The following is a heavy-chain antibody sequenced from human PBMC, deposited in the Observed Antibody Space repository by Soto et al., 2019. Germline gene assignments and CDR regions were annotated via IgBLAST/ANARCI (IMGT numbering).Heavy chain of an antibody. CDR1: GFSLITTGSG. J-gene: IGHJ6*02. V-gene: IGHV2-5*04. CDR3: VPLMTAVTTFGMDV. Sequence: QITLKESGPTVVEPTQTLTLTCTFSGFSLITTGSGVAWIRQPPGKALGWLALIYWDDDKRYSPSLKSRLTIPKDPSKNQVVLTMTNMDPVDTGTYFCVPLMTAVTTFGMDVWGQGTAVTVSS. D-gene: IGHD4-17*01. CDR2: IYWDDDK.